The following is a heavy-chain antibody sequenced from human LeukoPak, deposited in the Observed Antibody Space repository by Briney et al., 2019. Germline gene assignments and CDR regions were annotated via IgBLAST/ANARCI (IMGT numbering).Heavy chain of an antibody. CDR1: GFTFSSYG. CDR3: AKHYDTHAFDI. CDR2: ISYDGSNK. Sequence: GRSLRLSCAASGFTFSSYGMHWVRQAPGKGLEWVAIISYDGSNKYYADSAQGRFTISRDNSKNTLYLQMNSLRAEDTAVYYCAKHYDTHAFDIWGQGTLVTVSS. J-gene: IGHJ3*02. D-gene: IGHD3-22*01. V-gene: IGHV3-30*18.